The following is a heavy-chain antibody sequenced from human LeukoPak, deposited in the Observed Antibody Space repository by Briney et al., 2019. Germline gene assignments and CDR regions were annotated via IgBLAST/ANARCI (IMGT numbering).Heavy chain of an antibody. V-gene: IGHV3-23*01. CDR3: AKKTVGNYPLDS. CDR2: SGTDGDS. CDR1: GFSFSRSG. J-gene: IGHJ4*02. Sequence: GGSLRLSCAASGFSFSRSGLNWVRQPPGKGLEWVSTSGTDGDSYYADSAKGRFAISRDNSKNMLYLHMTSLRAEDTAVYYCAKKTVGNYPLDSWGQGALVTVSP. D-gene: IGHD5-24*01.